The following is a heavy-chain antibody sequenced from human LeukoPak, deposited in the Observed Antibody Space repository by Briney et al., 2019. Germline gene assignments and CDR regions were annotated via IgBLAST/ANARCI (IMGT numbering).Heavy chain of an antibody. Sequence: SETLSLTCTVSGGSLSSGDYYWSWIRQPPGKGLEWIGYIYYSGNTYYNPSLKSRVTISVDTSKNQFSLKLSSVTAADTAVYYCARVPLRWGDAFDIWGQGTMVTVSS. V-gene: IGHV4-30-4*01. D-gene: IGHD4-23*01. CDR3: ARVPLRWGDAFDI. J-gene: IGHJ3*02. CDR2: IYYSGNT. CDR1: GGSLSSGDYY.